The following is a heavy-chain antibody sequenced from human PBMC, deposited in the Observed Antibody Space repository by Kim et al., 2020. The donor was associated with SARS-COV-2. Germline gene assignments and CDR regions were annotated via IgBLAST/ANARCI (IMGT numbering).Heavy chain of an antibody. V-gene: IGHV3-23*01. CDR3: AKRPSISGVVTLGLYFHH. CDR1: EFTFSSYA. D-gene: IGHD2-21*02. Sequence: GGSLRLSCAASEFTFSSYAMSWVRQAPGKGLEWVSAISGSGGSTYYADSVKGRFTISRDNSKNTLYLQMNSLRAEDTAVYYCAKRPSISGVVTLGLYFHHWGQGTLVTVSS. J-gene: IGHJ1*01. CDR2: ISGSGGST.